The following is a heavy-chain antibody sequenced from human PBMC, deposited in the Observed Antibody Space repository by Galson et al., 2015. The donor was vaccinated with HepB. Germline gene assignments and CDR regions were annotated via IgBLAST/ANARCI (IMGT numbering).Heavy chain of an antibody. Sequence: SVTVSCKVSGSTLTELSMHWVRQAPGKGLEWMGGFDPEDGETIYAQKFQGRVTMTEDTSTDTAYMELSSLRSEDTAVYYCATGDIAVAGTFDYWGQGTLVTVSS. V-gene: IGHV1-24*01. CDR1: GSTLTELS. CDR3: ATGDIAVAGTFDY. CDR2: FDPEDGET. D-gene: IGHD6-19*01. J-gene: IGHJ4*02.